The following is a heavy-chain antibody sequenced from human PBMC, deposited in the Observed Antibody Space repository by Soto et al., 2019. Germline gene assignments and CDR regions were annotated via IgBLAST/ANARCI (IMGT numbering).Heavy chain of an antibody. D-gene: IGHD6-13*01. CDR2: ITNSGST. V-gene: IGHV4-34*01. CDR1: GGSFSGYY. Sequence: QVQLQKWGAGLLKPSESLSLTCAVYGGSFSGYYWSWIRQHPGKGLEWIGEITNSGSTNYNPSLKSRVTISADTSKNQFSLKLSSVTAADTAVYYCARAYSSSADFDYWGQGTLVTVSS. J-gene: IGHJ4*02. CDR3: ARAYSSSADFDY.